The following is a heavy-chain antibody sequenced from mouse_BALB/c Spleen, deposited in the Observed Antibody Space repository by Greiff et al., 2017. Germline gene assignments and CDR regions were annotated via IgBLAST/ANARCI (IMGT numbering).Heavy chain of an antibody. CDR1: GYTFTSYW. CDR2: IYPGDGDT. CDR3: ARDGNYGDY. J-gene: IGHJ4*01. V-gene: IGHV1-87*01. D-gene: IGHD2-1*01. Sequence: VQLQQSGAELARPGASVKLSCKASGYTFTSYWMQWVKQRPGQGLEWIGAIYPGDGDTRYTQKFKGKATLTADKSSSTAYMQLSSLASEDSAVYYCARDGNYGDYWGQGTSVTVSS.